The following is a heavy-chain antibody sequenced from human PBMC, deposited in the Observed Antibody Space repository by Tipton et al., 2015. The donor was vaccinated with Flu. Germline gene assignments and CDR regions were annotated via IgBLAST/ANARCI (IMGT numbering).Heavy chain of an antibody. V-gene: IGHV3-23*01. CDR3: AKESSITMIVVVIMKGYFDY. Sequence: SLRLSCAASGFTFSSYAMSWVRQAPGKGLEWVSAISGSGGSTYYADSVKGRFTISRDNSKNTLYLQMNSLRAEDAAVYYCAKESSITMIVVVIMKGYFDYWGQGTLVTVSS. CDR1: GFTFSSYA. J-gene: IGHJ4*02. CDR2: ISGSGGST. D-gene: IGHD3-22*01.